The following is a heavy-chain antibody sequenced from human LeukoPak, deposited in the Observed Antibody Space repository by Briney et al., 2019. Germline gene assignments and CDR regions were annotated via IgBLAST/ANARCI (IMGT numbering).Heavy chain of an antibody. CDR3: AKDVSYSYDYYYYGMDV. D-gene: IGHD5-18*01. J-gene: IGHJ6*02. CDR1: GFTFSSYA. V-gene: IGHV3-23*01. CDR2: ISGSGGST. Sequence: GGSLRLSCAASGFTFSSYAMSWVRQAPGKGLEWVSAISGSGGSTYYADSVKGRFTISRGNSKNTLYLQMNSLRAEDTAVYYCAKDVSYSYDYYYYGMDVWGQGTTVTVSS.